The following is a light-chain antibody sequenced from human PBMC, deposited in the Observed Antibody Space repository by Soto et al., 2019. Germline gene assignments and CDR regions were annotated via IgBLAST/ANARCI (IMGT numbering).Light chain of an antibody. J-gene: IGLJ2*01. CDR1: SSNIGAGYD. V-gene: IGLV1-40*01. Sequence: QSVLTQPPSVSGAPGQRVTISCTGSSSNIGAGYDVHWYQQVPGTAPKLLISDNNNRPSGVPDRFSGSKSGTSASLAITGLQAEDEGDYHCQSYDSSLSGSVFGGGTKLTVL. CDR3: QSYDSSLSGSV. CDR2: DNN.